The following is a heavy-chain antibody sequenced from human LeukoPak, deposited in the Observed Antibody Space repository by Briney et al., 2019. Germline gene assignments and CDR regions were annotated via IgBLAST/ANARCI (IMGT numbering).Heavy chain of an antibody. Sequence: ASVKVSCKASGGTFSSYAISWVRQAPGQGLEWMGGIIPILGTANYAQKFQGRVTITADKSTSTAYMELSSLRSEDTAVYYCAREGYSSGWYNYFDYWGQGTLVTVSS. J-gene: IGHJ4*02. CDR2: IIPILGTA. D-gene: IGHD6-19*01. CDR1: GGTFSSYA. V-gene: IGHV1-69*06. CDR3: AREGYSSGWYNYFDY.